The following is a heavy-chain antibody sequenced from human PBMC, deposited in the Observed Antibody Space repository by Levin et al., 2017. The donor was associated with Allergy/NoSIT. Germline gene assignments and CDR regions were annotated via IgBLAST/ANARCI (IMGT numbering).Heavy chain of an antibody. D-gene: IGHD6-13*01. Sequence: GGSLRLSCAASGFTFSSYSMNWVRQAPGKGLEWVSSISSSSSYIYYADSVKGRFTISRDNAKNSLYLQMNSLRAEDTAVYYCARDRVAAEYYYYYGMDVWGQGTTVTVSS. J-gene: IGHJ6*02. CDR1: GFTFSSYS. CDR3: ARDRVAAEYYYYYGMDV. V-gene: IGHV3-21*01. CDR2: ISSSSSYI.